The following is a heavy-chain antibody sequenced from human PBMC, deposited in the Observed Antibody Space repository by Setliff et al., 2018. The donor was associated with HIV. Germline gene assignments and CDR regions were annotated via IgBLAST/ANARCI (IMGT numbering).Heavy chain of an antibody. CDR1: EYMILAYK. Sequence: VASVKVSCKATEYMILAYKMNWVRQAPGHGLEWIGRISPNNGAAEYAPKFQGRVIMTLDTSISTAYLEIPRLTSDDAAVYYCARPRVFDSFDVWGQGTMVTVSS. V-gene: IGHV1-2*06. CDR2: ISPNNGAA. J-gene: IGHJ3*01. CDR3: ARPRVFDSFDV.